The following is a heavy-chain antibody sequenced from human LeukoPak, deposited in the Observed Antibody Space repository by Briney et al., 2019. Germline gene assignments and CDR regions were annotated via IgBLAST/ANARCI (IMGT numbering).Heavy chain of an antibody. V-gene: IGHV3-23*01. CDR2: VSLTGDNM. CDR3: AKVATPNPHDAFDI. J-gene: IGHJ3*02. CDR1: GFTFSSYG. Sequence: GGSLSLSCSVSGFTFSSYGMSWVRQAPGKGLEWVSVVSLTGDNMFYADSVKGRFTISRDNSKNTMYLQMDSLRVDDTAVYYCAKVATPNPHDAFDIWGQGTMVTVPS. D-gene: IGHD1-14*01.